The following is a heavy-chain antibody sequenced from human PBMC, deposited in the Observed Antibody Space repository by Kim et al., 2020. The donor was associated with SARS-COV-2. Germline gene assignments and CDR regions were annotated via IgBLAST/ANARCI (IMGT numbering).Heavy chain of an antibody. CDR3: AKADRYYLHDYGEESFYYGMDV. CDR1: GFTFSSYG. CDR2: ISYDGSNK. D-gene: IGHD4-17*01. J-gene: IGHJ6*02. V-gene: IGHV3-30*18. Sequence: GGSLRLSCAASGFTFSSYGMHWVRQAPGKGLEWVAVISYDGSNKYYADSVKGRFTISRDNSKNTLYLQMNSLRAEDTAVYYCAKADRYYLHDYGEESFYYGMDVWGQGTTVTVSS.